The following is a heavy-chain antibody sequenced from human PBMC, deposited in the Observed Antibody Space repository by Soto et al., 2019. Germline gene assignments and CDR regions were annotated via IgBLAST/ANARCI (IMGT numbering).Heavy chain of an antibody. V-gene: IGHV3-23*01. CDR1: GFTFSSYA. CDR2: ISGSGGST. Sequence: GGSLRLSCAASGFTFSSYAMSWVRQAPGKGLEWVSAISGSGGSTYYADSVKGRFTISRDNSKNTLYLQMNSLKASDTAMYYCARQGSNGAYYYYGMDVWGQGTTVTVS. CDR3: ARQGSNGAYYYYGMDV. J-gene: IGHJ6*02. D-gene: IGHD3-16*01.